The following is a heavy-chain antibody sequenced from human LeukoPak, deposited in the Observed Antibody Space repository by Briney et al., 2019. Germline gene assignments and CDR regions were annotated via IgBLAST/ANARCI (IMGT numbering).Heavy chain of an antibody. CDR1: GGTFSRYT. Sequence: GASVKVSCKASGGTFSRYTISWVRQAPGQGLEWMGGIISNFGTANYAQKFQGRVTITADESTSTAYMELSSLRSEDTAVYYCAREGAVAANSFDYWGQGTLVTVSS. V-gene: IGHV1-69*13. J-gene: IGHJ4*02. D-gene: IGHD6-19*01. CDR2: IISNFGTA. CDR3: AREGAVAANSFDY.